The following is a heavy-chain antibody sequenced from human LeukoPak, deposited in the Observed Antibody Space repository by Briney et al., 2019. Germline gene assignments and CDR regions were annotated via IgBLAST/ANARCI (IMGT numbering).Heavy chain of an antibody. Sequence: GASVKVSCKASGYTFTGYYMHWVRQAPGQRLEWMGWINPSSGGTNYAQKFQGRVTMTRDTSISTAYMELSRLRSDDTAVYYCARSHHFGKYGAYLDSWGQGTLVTVSS. CDR2: INPSSGGT. CDR3: ARSHHFGKYGAYLDS. CDR1: GYTFTGYY. D-gene: IGHD3-3*02. V-gene: IGHV1-2*02. J-gene: IGHJ4*02.